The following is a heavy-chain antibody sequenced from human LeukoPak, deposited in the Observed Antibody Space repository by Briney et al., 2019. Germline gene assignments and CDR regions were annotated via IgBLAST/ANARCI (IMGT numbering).Heavy chain of an antibody. V-gene: IGHV4-59*08. CDR1: GGSISSYY. D-gene: IGHD3-16*02. Sequence: SETLSLTCTVSGGSISSYYWSWIRQPPGKGLEWIGYIYYSGSTNYNPSLKSRVTISVDMSKNQFSLKLSSVTAADTAVYYCARAGYVWGSYRSFDYWGQGTLVTVSS. CDR2: IYYSGST. J-gene: IGHJ4*02. CDR3: ARAGYVWGSYRSFDY.